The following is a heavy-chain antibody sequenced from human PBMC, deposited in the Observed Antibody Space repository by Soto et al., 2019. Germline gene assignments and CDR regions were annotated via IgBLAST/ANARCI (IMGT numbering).Heavy chain of an antibody. J-gene: IGHJ5*02. V-gene: IGHV3-33*01. CDR2: IWYDGSNK. CDR1: GFTFSSYG. D-gene: IGHD3-10*01. CDR3: ARGNLWFGELFDWFEP. Sequence: PGGSLRLSCAASGFTFSSYGMHWVRQAPGKGLEWVAVIWYDGSNKYYADSVKGRFTISRDNSKNTLYLQMNSLRAEDTAVYYCARGNLWFGELFDWFEPWGQGTLVTVSS.